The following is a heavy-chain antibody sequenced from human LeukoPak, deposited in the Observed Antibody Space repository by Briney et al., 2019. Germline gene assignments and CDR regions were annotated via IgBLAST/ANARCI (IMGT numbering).Heavy chain of an antibody. Sequence: GASVKVSCKASGYTFTSYGISWVRQAPGQGLEWMGWISAYNGNTNYAQKLQGRVTMTTDTSTSTVYMELSSLRSEDTAVYYCARTELDGYNPFDYWGQGTLVTVSS. CDR1: GYTFTSYG. CDR3: ARTELDGYNPFDY. CDR2: ISAYNGNT. D-gene: IGHD5-24*01. J-gene: IGHJ4*02. V-gene: IGHV1-18*01.